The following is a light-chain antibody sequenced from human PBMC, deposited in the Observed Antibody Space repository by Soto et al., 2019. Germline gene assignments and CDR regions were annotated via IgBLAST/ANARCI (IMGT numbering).Light chain of an antibody. CDR3: QQYKNWLALT. J-gene: IGKJ4*01. CDR2: GAS. V-gene: IGKV3-15*01. Sequence: EIAMTQFPATLSVSPGERATLSCRASQRVSTNLAWYQQKPGQAPRLLIYGASTRATGIPARFSGSGSGTEFTLAISSLPSEYSAVYYCQQYKNWLALTFGGGTKVEIK. CDR1: QRVSTN.